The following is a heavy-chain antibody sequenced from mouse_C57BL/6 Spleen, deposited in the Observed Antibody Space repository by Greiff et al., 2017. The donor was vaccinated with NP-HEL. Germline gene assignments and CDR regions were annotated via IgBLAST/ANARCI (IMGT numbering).Heavy chain of an antibody. J-gene: IGHJ1*03. CDR3: ARTRYGNYRYFDV. V-gene: IGHV1-82*01. Sequence: VQLQQSGPELVKPGASVKISCKASGYAFSSSWMNWVKQRPGKGLEWIGRIYPGDGDTNYNGKFKGKATLTADKSSSTAYMQLSSLTSEDSAVYFCARTRYGNYRYFDVWGTGTTVTVSS. CDR2: IYPGDGDT. CDR1: GYAFSSSW. D-gene: IGHD2-1*01.